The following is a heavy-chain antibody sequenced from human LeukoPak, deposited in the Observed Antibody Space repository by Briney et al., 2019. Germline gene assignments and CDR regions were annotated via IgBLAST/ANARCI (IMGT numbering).Heavy chain of an antibody. J-gene: IGHJ4*02. D-gene: IGHD2-8*01. V-gene: IGHV3-23*01. Sequence: PGGSLRLSCAASGFTFSSYAMSWVGQAPGKGLERVTAISGSGGSTYYADSVKGRFTISRDNSKNTLYLQMNSLRAEDTAVYYCASPHCTNRVCSYYFDYWGQGTLVTVSS. CDR1: GFTFSSYA. CDR3: ASPHCTNRVCSYYFDY. CDR2: ISGSGGST.